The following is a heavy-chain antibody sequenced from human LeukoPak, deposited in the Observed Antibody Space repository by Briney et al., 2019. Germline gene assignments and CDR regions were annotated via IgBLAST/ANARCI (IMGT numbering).Heavy chain of an antibody. V-gene: IGHV3-23*01. D-gene: IGHD3-22*01. CDR2: ISGSGGST. CDR1: GFTFSSYA. Sequence: PGGSLRLSCAASGFTFSSYAMSWVRQAPGKGLEWVSAISGSGGSTYYADSVKGRFTFSRDNSKNTLYLQMNSLRAEDTAVYYCAKGGLRASMIVVVITLYYFDYWGQGTLVTVSS. J-gene: IGHJ4*02. CDR3: AKGGLRASMIVVVITLYYFDY.